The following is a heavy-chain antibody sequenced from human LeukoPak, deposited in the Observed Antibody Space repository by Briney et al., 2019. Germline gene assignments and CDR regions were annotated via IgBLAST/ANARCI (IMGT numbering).Heavy chain of an antibody. D-gene: IGHD3-22*01. Sequence: SVKVSCKASGGTFSSYAISWVRQAPGQGLEWMGGIIPIFGTANYAQKFQGRVTITTDESTSTAYMELSSLRSEDTAVYYCAHRRAMVVVDPVGWFDPWGQGTLVTVSS. J-gene: IGHJ5*02. CDR1: GGTFSSYA. CDR2: IIPIFGTA. CDR3: AHRRAMVVVDPVGWFDP. V-gene: IGHV1-69*05.